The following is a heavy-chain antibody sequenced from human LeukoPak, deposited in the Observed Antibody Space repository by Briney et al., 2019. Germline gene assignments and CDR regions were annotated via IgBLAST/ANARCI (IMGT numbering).Heavy chain of an antibody. CDR3: ARRGVSGSYSIDVDY. V-gene: IGHV1-46*01. J-gene: IGHJ4*02. CDR1: GYTFTSYY. Sequence: ASVKVSCKASGYTFTSYYMHWVRQAPGQGLEWMGIINPSGGSTSYAQKFQGRVTMTRDTSTSTVYMELSSLRSEDTAVYYCARRGVSGSYSIDVDYWGQGTLVTVSS. CDR2: INPSGGST. D-gene: IGHD1-26*01.